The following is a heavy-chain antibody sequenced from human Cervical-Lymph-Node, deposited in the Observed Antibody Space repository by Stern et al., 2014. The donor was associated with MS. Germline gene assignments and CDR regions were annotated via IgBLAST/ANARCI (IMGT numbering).Heavy chain of an antibody. J-gene: IGHJ5*02. CDR2: ISTDNSHI. Sequence: VQLVQSGAEVKKPGASVKVSCTASGYTFPSFGITWVRQAPGQGLEWMGWISTDNSHINSAQKFLGRLIMTTNTTTSTAYMELGNLTSDDTAVYYCARGMGASDHWGQGTLITVSS. CDR3: ARGMGASDH. D-gene: IGHD1-26*01. V-gene: IGHV1-18*01. CDR1: GYTFPSFG.